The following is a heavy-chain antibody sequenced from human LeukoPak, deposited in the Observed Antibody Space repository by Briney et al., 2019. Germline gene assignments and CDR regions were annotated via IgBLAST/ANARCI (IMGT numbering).Heavy chain of an antibody. CDR3: AKGGDEFRGYLDV. D-gene: IGHD3-16*01. CDR1: GFTFSRLG. V-gene: IGHV3-33*06. CDR2: IHNDGTQG. Sequence: PGRSLTLSCAASGFTFSRLGMQWVRQAPGKGLEWVAVIHNDGTQGQYADSVKGRFTISKDNSQNTLYLQMNNLRDDDTAVSYCAKGGDEFRGYLDVWGKGTTVTVSS. J-gene: IGHJ6*03.